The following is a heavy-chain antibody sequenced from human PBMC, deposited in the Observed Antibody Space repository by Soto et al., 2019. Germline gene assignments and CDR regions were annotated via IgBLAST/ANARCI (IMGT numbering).Heavy chain of an antibody. Sequence: QLQLQESGPGLVKPSETLSLTCTVSGGSISSSSYYWGWIRQPPGKGLEWIGSIYYSGSTYYNPSLKSRVTISVDTSKNQFSLKLSSVTAADTAVYYCATLRVVAYGVNWFDPWGQGTLVTVSS. J-gene: IGHJ5*02. D-gene: IGHD4-17*01. CDR1: GGSISSSSYY. CDR3: ATLRVVAYGVNWFDP. CDR2: IYYSGST. V-gene: IGHV4-39*01.